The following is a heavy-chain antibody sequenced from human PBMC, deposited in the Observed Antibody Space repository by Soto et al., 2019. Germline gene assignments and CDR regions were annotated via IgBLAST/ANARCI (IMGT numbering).Heavy chain of an antibody. CDR2: SSAYNGDT. V-gene: IGHV1-18*04. J-gene: IGHJ5*01. D-gene: IGHD1-26*01. CDR1: GYTFTIYG. Sequence: QVQLVQAGAEVKKPGASVKVSCKASGYTFTIYGISWVRQAPGQGLEWMGWSSAYNGDTNYAQKYQGRVTMTTDTSTSTGYLELRRLRFDDTAVYYCARVGQFTGWIDSWGQGTLVTVSS. CDR3: ARVGQFTGWIDS.